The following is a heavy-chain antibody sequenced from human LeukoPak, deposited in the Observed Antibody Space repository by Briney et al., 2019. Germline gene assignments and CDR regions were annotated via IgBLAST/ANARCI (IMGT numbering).Heavy chain of an antibody. Sequence: KPGGSLRLYCAASGFTFSSYSMSWVRQAPGKGLEWVSSISSSSSYIYYADSVKGRFTISRDNAKNSLYLQMNSPRAEDTAVYYCARDTAVVGTIDYWGQGSLVTVSS. D-gene: IGHD6-19*01. J-gene: IGHJ4*02. CDR3: ARDTAVVGTIDY. CDR2: ISSSSSYI. CDR1: GFTFSSYS. V-gene: IGHV3-21*01.